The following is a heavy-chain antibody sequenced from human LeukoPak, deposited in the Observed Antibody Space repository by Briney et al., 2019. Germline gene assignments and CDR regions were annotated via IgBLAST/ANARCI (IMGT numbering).Heavy chain of an antibody. J-gene: IGHJ3*02. V-gene: IGHV5-51*01. CDR2: IYPGDSDT. CDR3: ARQDGSGSYYPPGDAFDI. D-gene: IGHD3-10*01. CDR1: GYSFTSYW. Sequence: PGESLKISCKGSGYSFTSYWIGWVRQMPGKGLEWMGIIYPGDSDTRYSPSFQGQVTISADKSISTAYLQWSSLKASDTAMYYCARQDGSGSYYPPGDAFDIWGQGTMVTVSS.